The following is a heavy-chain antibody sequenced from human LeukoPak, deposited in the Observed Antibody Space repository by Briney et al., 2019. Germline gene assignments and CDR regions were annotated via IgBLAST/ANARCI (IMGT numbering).Heavy chain of an antibody. V-gene: IGHV3-23*01. CDR1: GFTLSTYA. Sequence: GGSLRLSCAASGFTLSTYAMNWVRKPPGKRLEWVSSLSGSGGNTNHADSVKGRFTISRDNSKNTLYLQMNSLRAEDTAVYYCAKSSTGWWYFDYWGQGTLVTVSS. D-gene: IGHD6-19*01. CDR2: LSGSGGNT. CDR3: AKSSTGWWYFDY. J-gene: IGHJ4*02.